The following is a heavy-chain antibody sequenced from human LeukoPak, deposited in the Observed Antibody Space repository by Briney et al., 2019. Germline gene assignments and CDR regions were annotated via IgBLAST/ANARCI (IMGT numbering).Heavy chain of an antibody. J-gene: IGHJ5*01. CDR3: VRDLGRFDS. CDR1: VRSNSRYN. V-gene: IGHV4-4*07. CDR2: IYSSGST. Sequence: PSDTLSLTCTVSVRSNSRYNGRWTRRPAGKGLEWIGRIYSSGSTNYNPSLKSRVSMSVDTSQNQFSLRVTSVTAADTAVYFCVRDLGRFDSWGQGALVLVSS.